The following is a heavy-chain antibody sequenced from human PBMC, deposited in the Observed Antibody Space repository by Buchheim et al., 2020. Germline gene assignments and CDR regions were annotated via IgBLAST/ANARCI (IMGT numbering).Heavy chain of an antibody. J-gene: IGHJ4*02. CDR2: IWQDGNKK. D-gene: IGHD7-27*01. CDR1: GFSFSNYG. Sequence: QVQLVESGGGVVQPGRSLRLSCAASGFSFSNYGMHWVRQAPGKGLEWVAIIWQDGNKKYYADSVKGRFTISRDNSKNTMYLQMNSLRAEDTAVYYCAAGDPLDYWGQGAL. CDR3: AAGDPLDY. V-gene: IGHV3-33*01.